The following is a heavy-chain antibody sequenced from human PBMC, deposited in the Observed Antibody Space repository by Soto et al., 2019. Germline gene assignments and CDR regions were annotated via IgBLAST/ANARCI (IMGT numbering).Heavy chain of an antibody. CDR1: AGTFSSYA. CDR2: IVPIVDTS. D-gene: IGHD5-12*01. Sequence: QVQLVQSGAEVRQPASSVKVSCKTSAGTFSSYAISWVRQAPGQGLEWMGGIVPIVDTSTYAQKFQGRVTITADESTSTAYMELSSLRSDDTAIYYCVRVVAIPGYPDNWGQGTLVTVSS. J-gene: IGHJ4*02. V-gene: IGHV1-69*12. CDR3: VRVVAIPGYPDN.